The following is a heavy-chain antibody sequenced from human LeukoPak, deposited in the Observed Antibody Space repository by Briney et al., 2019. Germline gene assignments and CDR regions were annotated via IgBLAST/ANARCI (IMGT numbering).Heavy chain of an antibody. CDR3: AKDYGYSSSWYDY. D-gene: IGHD6-13*01. Sequence: GGSLRLSCEASGFTFDDYGMHWVRQAPGKGLEWVSTISWNSASVGYVDSVKGRFTFSRDNAKKTLYLQMNSLRPEDTALYYCAKDYGYSSSWYDYWGQGTLVTVSS. V-gene: IGHV3-9*01. J-gene: IGHJ4*02. CDR1: GFTFDDYG. CDR2: ISWNSASV.